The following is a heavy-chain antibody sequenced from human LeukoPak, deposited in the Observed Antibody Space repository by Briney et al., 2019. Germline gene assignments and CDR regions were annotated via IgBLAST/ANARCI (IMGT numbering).Heavy chain of an antibody. D-gene: IGHD6-19*01. CDR3: ARGGGWHANYYYYYYMDV. Sequence: SETLSLTCAVSGDSISSDYWSWIRQAPGKGLEWIGHIYYTGSTNYNPSLKSRVTISVDTSKNQFSLKVNSVTAADTAVYYCARGGGWHANYYYYYYMDVWGKGTTVTISS. V-gene: IGHV4-59*01. J-gene: IGHJ6*03. CDR2: IYYTGST. CDR1: GDSISSDY.